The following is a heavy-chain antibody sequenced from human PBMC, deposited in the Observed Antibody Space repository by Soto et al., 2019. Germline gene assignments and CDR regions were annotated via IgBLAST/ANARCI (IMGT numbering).Heavy chain of an antibody. J-gene: IGHJ4*02. CDR1: GFTFSSYA. D-gene: IGHD7-27*01. Sequence: GGSLRLSCAASGFTFSSYAMSWVRQAPGKGLEWVSAISGSGGSTYYADSVKGRFTISRDNSKNTLYLQMNSLRAEDTAVYYCEKGSANWDPRRYFDYWGQGTLVTVYS. CDR3: EKGSANWDPRRYFDY. CDR2: ISGSGGST. V-gene: IGHV3-23*01.